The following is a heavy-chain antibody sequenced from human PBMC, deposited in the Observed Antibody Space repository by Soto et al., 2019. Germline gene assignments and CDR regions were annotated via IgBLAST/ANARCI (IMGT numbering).Heavy chain of an antibody. CDR2: IKQDGSEK. Sequence: GGSLRLSCAASGFTFSSYWMSWVRQAPGKGLEWVANIKQDGSEKYYVDSVKGRSTISRENAKNSLYLQMNSLRAEDTAVYYCARGNVVVPAAIRNYYYYYYMDVWGKGTTVTVSS. CDR1: GFTFSSYW. D-gene: IGHD2-2*01. V-gene: IGHV3-7*01. CDR3: ARGNVVVPAAIRNYYYYYYMDV. J-gene: IGHJ6*03.